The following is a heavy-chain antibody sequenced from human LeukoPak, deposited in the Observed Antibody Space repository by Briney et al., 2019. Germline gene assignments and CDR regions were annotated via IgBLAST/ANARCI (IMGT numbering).Heavy chain of an antibody. V-gene: IGHV4-39*01. CDR1: GDSIRSSSNYY. J-gene: IGHJ4*02. Sequence: SETLSLTCTVSGDSIRSSSNYYWGWIRQPPGKGLEWIGSVYYSGNTYYNPSLKTRGTISADTSKNQFSLKLSSVTAADTAVYYCARNKYTSGWSTFDYWGQGTLVTVSS. D-gene: IGHD6-19*01. CDR3: ARNKYTSGWSTFDY. CDR2: VYYSGNT.